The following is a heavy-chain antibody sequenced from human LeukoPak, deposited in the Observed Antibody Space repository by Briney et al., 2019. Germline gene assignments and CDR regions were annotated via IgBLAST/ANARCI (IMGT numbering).Heavy chain of an antibody. J-gene: IGHJ6*02. V-gene: IGHV4-4*07. CDR2: IYTSGST. CDR3: ARDSYSRLVTTYYYGMDV. D-gene: IGHD4-11*01. CDR1: GGSISSYY. Sequence: SETLSLTCTVSGGSISSYYWSWIRQPAGKGLEWIGRIYTSGSTNYNPSLKSRVTISVDTSKNQFSLKLSSVTAADTAVYYCARDSYSRLVTTYYYGMDVWGQGTTVTVSS.